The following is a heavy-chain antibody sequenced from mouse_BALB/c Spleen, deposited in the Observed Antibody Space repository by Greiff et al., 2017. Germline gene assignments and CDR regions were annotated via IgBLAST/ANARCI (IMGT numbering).Heavy chain of an antibody. J-gene: IGHJ2*01. CDR2: ISYSGST. Sequence: EVQLQESGPSLVKPSQTLSLTCSVTGDSITSGYWNWIRKFPGNKLEYMGYISYSGSTYYNPSLKSRISITRDTSKNQYYLQLNSVTTEDTATYYCARYRTTVVAGGFDYWGQGTTLTVSS. CDR1: GDSITSGY. V-gene: IGHV3-8*02. D-gene: IGHD1-1*01. CDR3: ARYRTTVVAGGFDY.